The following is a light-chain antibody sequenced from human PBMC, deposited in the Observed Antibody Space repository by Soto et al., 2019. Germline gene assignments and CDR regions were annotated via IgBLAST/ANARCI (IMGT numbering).Light chain of an antibody. CDR3: QQHNGYAPIT. J-gene: IGKJ5*01. CDR2: DAS. CDR1: QSISGW. Sequence: DLQMTQSPSTLSASVGDRITITFRASQSISGWLAWYQQKPGKAPKLLIYDASTLETGVPSRFSGSGSGTEFTLTISRLQSDDFATYYCQQHNGYAPITFGQGTRLEIK. V-gene: IGKV1-5*01.